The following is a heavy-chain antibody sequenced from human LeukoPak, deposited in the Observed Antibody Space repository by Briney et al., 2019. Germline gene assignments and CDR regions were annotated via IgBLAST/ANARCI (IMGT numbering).Heavy chain of an antibody. V-gene: IGHV4-59*01. CDR1: GGSISSYY. Sequence: SETLSLTCTVSGGSISSYYWSWIRQPPGKGLHWIGYIYYSGSTNYNPSLKNRVTISVATSNNQFSLKLSSVTAADTAVYYCARENTMVRGAFDAFDIWGQGTMVTVSS. J-gene: IGHJ3*02. CDR3: ARENTMVRGAFDAFDI. D-gene: IGHD3-10*01. CDR2: IYYSGST.